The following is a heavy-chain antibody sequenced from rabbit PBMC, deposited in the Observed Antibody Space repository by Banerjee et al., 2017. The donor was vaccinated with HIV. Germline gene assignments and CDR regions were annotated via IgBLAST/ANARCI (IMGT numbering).Heavy chain of an antibody. J-gene: IGHJ3*01. CDR2: IDPIFTSA. CDR3: ARDAGSNWDL. D-gene: IGHD4-2*01. CDR1: GFDFSSDA. Sequence: QSLEESGGDLVKPGASLTLTCTASGFDFSSDAMCWVRQAPGKGLEWIGYIDPIFTSAYYATWAKGRFTISKASWTTVTLQMTSLTAADTATYFCARDAGSNWDLWGQGTLVTVS. V-gene: IGHV1S40*01.